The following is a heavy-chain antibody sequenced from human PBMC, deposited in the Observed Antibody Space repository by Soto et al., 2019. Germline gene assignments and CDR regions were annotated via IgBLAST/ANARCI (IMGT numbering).Heavy chain of an antibody. CDR3: ARYSGTYFDH. Sequence: LQLQESGSGLVKPSQTLSLTCAVSGDSIDSGGYSWSWVRQPPWKGLEWIGNIYHIGSTFYNPSLLSRVTMSPDKLRNLISLNLMSVSAADTAVYYCARYSGTYFDHWGQGTLVAVSS. CDR1: GDSIDSGGYS. J-gene: IGHJ4*02. CDR2: IYHIGST. D-gene: IGHD5-12*01. V-gene: IGHV4-30-2*01.